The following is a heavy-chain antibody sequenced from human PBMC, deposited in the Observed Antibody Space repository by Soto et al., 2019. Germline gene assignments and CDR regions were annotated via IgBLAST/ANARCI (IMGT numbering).Heavy chain of an antibody. Sequence: NPSETLSLTCAVYGGPFSGYYWSWIRQPPGKGLEWIGEINHSGSTNYNPSLKSRVTISVDTSKNQFSLKLSSVTAADTAVYYCARGRRQLVRRWFDPWGQGTLVTVSS. CDR2: INHSGST. CDR1: GGPFSGYY. CDR3: ARGRRQLVRRWFDP. D-gene: IGHD6-13*01. J-gene: IGHJ5*02. V-gene: IGHV4-34*01.